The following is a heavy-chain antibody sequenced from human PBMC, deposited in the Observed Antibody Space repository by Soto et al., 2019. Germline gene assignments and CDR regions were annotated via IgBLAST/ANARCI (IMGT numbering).Heavy chain of an antibody. CDR2: ITGTGGST. Sequence: EVQLLESGGGLVQPGGSLRLSCAASGFTFSSYAMSWVRQAPGKGLEWVSAITGTGGSTYYADSVKGRFTISRDNSKNRLYLQMNSLRAEDTAVYYCARRGEMATYYYYGMDVWGQGTTVTVSS. J-gene: IGHJ6*02. CDR3: ARRGEMATYYYYGMDV. CDR1: GFTFSSYA. D-gene: IGHD5-12*01. V-gene: IGHV3-23*01.